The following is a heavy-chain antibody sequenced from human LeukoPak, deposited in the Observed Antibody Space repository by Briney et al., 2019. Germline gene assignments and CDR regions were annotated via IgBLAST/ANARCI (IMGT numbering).Heavy chain of an antibody. Sequence: QPGGSLRLSCAASGFTFSSYEMNWVPQAPGKGLEWVSYISSSGSTIYYADSVKGRFTISRDNAKNSLYLQMNSLRADYTAIYYCARESRSVVTRYFQHWGQGTLVTVSS. V-gene: IGHV3-48*03. CDR1: GFTFSSYE. D-gene: IGHD4-23*01. CDR2: ISSSGSTI. CDR3: ARESRSVVTRYFQH. J-gene: IGHJ1*01.